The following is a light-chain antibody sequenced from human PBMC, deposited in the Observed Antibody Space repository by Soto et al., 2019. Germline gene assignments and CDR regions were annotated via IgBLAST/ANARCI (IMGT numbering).Light chain of an antibody. CDR1: QSVSSY. CDR3: QHYNSYSEA. CDR2: DAS. Sequence: VLTQSPAPLSLSAGDRATLSCMASQSVSSYLAWYQQKPGQAPRLLIYDASNRATGIPARFSGSGYGTDVNLTISSLEPEDFAVYYCQHYNSYSEAFGQGTKVDIK. J-gene: IGKJ1*01. V-gene: IGKV3-11*01.